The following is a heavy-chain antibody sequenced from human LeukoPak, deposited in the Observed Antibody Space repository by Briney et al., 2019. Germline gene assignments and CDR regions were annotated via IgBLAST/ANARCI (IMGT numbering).Heavy chain of an antibody. V-gene: IGHV3-48*04. CDR1: GFTFSSYN. CDR3: ASQDCSTTSCYLPY. D-gene: IGHD2-2*01. Sequence: GGSLRLSCAASGFTFSSYNMNWVRQTPGKGLEWVSYIGDRGTTIYYAGSVKGRFTISWDNAKNSLFLQMNSLRAEDTAVYYCASQDCSTTSCYLPYWGQGTLVTVSS. J-gene: IGHJ4*02. CDR2: IGDRGTTI.